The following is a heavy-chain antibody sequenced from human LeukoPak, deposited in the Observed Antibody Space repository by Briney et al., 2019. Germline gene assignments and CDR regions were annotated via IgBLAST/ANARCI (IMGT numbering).Heavy chain of an antibody. CDR1: SYSISSGSY. J-gene: IGHJ4*02. Sequence: SETLSLTCAVSSYSISSGSYWGWFRQSPGKGLEWVGSIFHSGNSYYNPSLKSRLTMSVNTSKNQFSLKLTSVTAADTALYYCARVTYVDDMLYQYFDYWGQGILVTVSS. CDR3: ARVTYVDDMLYQYFDY. V-gene: IGHV4-38-2*01. CDR2: IFHSGNS. D-gene: IGHD4-17*01.